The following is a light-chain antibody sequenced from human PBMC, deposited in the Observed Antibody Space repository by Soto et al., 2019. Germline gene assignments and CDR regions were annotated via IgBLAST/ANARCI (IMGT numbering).Light chain of an antibody. CDR1: QSISSW. V-gene: IGKV1-5*03. CDR2: KAS. CDR3: QQYNFYPLT. Sequence: DIQMTQSPSTLSVSVGDRVTITCRASQSISSWLAWYQQKPGKAPKLLIYKASSSESGVPSRFSGSGSGTEFALTISSLQTDDFATYYGQQYNFYPLTFGGGTKVEIK. J-gene: IGKJ4*01.